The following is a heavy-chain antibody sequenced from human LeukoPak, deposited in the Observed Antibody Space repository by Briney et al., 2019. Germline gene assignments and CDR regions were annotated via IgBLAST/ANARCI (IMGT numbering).Heavy chain of an antibody. V-gene: IGHV4-39*01. CDR3: ATRLGYSSGWYKVYYFDY. J-gene: IGHJ4*02. D-gene: IGHD6-19*01. Sequence: SETLSLTCTVSGGSISSSSYYWGWLRQPPGKGLKWFGCIYYSGSTYYNPSLKSRITISVDTSKNHLSLKPSSVTAADTAVYYCATRLGYSSGWYKVYYFDYWGQGTLVTVSS. CDR2: IYYSGST. CDR1: GGSISSSSYY.